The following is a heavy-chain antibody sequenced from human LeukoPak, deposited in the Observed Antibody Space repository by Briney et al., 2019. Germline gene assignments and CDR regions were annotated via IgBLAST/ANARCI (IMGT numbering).Heavy chain of an antibody. CDR3: ARGIGNYGTLDY. J-gene: IGHJ4*02. CDR2: INHRGRT. Sequence: PSETLSLTCAVHGGSLSYYYWNWIRQPPGKGLEWIGEINHRGRTSFNPSLNSRLTISVDTSKNQFSLKLSSVTAADTAVYYCARGIGNYGTLDYWGQGTLVTVSS. D-gene: IGHD4-11*01. CDR1: GGSLSYYY. V-gene: IGHV4-34*01.